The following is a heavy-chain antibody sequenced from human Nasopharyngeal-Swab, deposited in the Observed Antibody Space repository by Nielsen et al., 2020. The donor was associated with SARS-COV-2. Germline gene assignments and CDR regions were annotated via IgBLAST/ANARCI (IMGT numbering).Heavy chain of an antibody. CDR3: TRPLGATVVTALTGYYYYMDV. CDR2: IRSKANSYAT. J-gene: IGHJ6*03. D-gene: IGHD4-23*01. CDR1: GFTFSGSA. V-gene: IGHV3-73*01. Sequence: GESLKISCAASGFTFSGSAMHWVRPASGKGLEWVGRIRSKANSYATAYAASVKGRFTISRDDSKNTAYLQMNSLKTEDTAVYYCTRPLGATVVTALTGYYYYMDVWGKGTTVTVSS.